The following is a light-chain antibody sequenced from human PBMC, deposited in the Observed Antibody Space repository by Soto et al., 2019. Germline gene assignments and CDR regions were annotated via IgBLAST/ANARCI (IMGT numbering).Light chain of an antibody. CDR1: QSVSSN. CDR2: GAS. V-gene: IGKV3-15*01. Sequence: EIVMTQSPATLSVSPGERATLSCRASQSVSSNLAWYQQKPGQAPRLLIYGASTRATGIPARFSGSGSGTEFTLTISSLQSEDFAVYYCQQYNNLPLTFGPGTKVDLK. CDR3: QQYNNLPLT. J-gene: IGKJ3*01.